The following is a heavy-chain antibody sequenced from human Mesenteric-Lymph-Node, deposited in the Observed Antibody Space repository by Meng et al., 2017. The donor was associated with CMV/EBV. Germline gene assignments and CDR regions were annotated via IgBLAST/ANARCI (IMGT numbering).Heavy chain of an antibody. D-gene: IGHD2-21*01. V-gene: IGHV3-23*01. CDR3: AKDPGHISYYYGMDV. Sequence: GESLKISCAASGFTFSSYDMHWVRQAPGKGLEWVSAISGSGGSTYYADSVKGRFTISRDNSKNTLYLQMNSLRAEDTAVYYCAKDPGHISYYYGMDVWGQGTTVTVSS. J-gene: IGHJ6*02. CDR2: ISGSGGST. CDR1: GFTFSSYD.